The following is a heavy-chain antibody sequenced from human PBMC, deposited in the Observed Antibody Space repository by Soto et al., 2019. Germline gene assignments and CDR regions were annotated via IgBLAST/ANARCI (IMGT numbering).Heavy chain of an antibody. J-gene: IGHJ4*03. D-gene: IGHD6-6*01. CDR3: TKIPWTRYARVFGT. CDR2: VYYSGNT. CDR1: GGSPSSYY. V-gene: IGHV4-59*01. Sequence: PSVTLCLSWSVSGGSPSSYYWTWIRQPKGKGLEWIGYVYYSGNTNYNPSLKSRVTISVDTSKNQFSLKLGSVTAADTALYFCTKIPWTRYARVFGTWGQGTVGTVSS.